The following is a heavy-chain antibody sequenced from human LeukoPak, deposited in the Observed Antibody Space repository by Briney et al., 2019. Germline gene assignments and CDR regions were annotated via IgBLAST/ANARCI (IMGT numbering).Heavy chain of an antibody. D-gene: IGHD6-19*01. J-gene: IGHJ4*02. V-gene: IGHV4-39*07. Sequence: SETLSLTCTVSGGSISSTSYYWGWIRQPPEKGLEWIGSIYYSGTTYYNPSLKSRVAISADRSKNQFSLKVSSVTAADTAVYYCARDGDSSGWTRSDYWGQGTLVTVSS. CDR2: IYYSGTT. CDR3: ARDGDSSGWTRSDY. CDR1: GGSISSTSYY.